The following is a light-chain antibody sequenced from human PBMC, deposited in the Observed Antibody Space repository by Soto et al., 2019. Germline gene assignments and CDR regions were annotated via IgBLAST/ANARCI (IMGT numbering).Light chain of an antibody. V-gene: IGKV3-15*01. J-gene: IGKJ4*01. CDR3: QQHHKWTLT. CDR1: ESINNN. CDR2: AAT. Sequence: EIVMTQSPATLSVSPGEGATLSCTASESINNNLAWYQQKPGQAPRLLIYAATTRATGFPARFSGSGSGTAFTLTISSLQSEDFAVYYCQQHHKWTLTFGGGTKVDIK.